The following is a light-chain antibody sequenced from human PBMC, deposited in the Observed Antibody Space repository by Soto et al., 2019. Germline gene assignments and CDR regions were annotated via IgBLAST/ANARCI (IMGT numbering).Light chain of an antibody. Sequence: IVLTQSPGTLSLSPWERATLSCRASQSVRSNYLAWYQQNPGQAPRLLIYAASSRATGIPDRFSGSGSGTDFTLTISRLESEDFAVYYCQQYGSSSTFGGGTKVDIK. V-gene: IGKV3-20*01. CDR3: QQYGSSST. J-gene: IGKJ4*01. CDR1: QSVRSNY. CDR2: AAS.